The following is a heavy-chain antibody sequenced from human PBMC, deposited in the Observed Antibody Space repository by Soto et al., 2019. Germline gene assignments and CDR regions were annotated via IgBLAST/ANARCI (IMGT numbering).Heavy chain of an antibody. CDR3: AKDRQYPRDYFHY. V-gene: IGHV3-23*01. D-gene: IGHD4-4*01. CDR2: ITSDGSKT. CDR1: GFTFRNYA. Sequence: VQLIVSGGGLVQPGGSLRLSCVASGFTFRNYAMNWVRQAPGKGLEWISDITSDGSKTHYADSVKGRFTISRDISRNTVFLQMDSLRAEDTAVYYCAKDRQYPRDYFHYWGQGTLVTVSS. J-gene: IGHJ4*02.